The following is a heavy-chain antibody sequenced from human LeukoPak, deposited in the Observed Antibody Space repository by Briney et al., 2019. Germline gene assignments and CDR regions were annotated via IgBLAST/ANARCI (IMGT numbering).Heavy chain of an antibody. Sequence: GGSLRLSCAASGFTLSSYSMNWVRQAPGKGLEWISYITSSSDIIYYADSVKGRFTISRDNAKDSLYLQMNRLRAEDTAVYYCARFWTLTSGDYWGQGTLVTVSS. V-gene: IGHV3-48*01. D-gene: IGHD1-1*01. CDR2: ITSSSDII. CDR3: ARFWTLTSGDY. J-gene: IGHJ4*02. CDR1: GFTLSSYS.